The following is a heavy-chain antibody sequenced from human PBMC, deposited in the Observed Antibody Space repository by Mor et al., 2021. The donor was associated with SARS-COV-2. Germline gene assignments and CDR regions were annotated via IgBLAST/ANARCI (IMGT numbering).Heavy chain of an antibody. J-gene: IGHJ2*01. D-gene: IGHD4-17*01. Sequence: HWVRQAPGKGLEWVAVISYDGSNKYYADSVKGRFTISRDNSKNTLYLQMNSLRAEDTAVYYCAKDSLDATVTSLRAWGYF. CDR2: ISYDGSNK. V-gene: IGHV3-30*18. CDR3: AKDSLDATVTSLRAWGYF.